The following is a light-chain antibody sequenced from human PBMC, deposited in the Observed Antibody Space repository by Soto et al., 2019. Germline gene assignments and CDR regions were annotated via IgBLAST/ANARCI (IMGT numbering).Light chain of an antibody. Sequence: QSVLTQPASVSGSPGQSITISCTGTSSDVGGYNYVSWYQQHPGKAPKLMIYDVSNRPSGVSNRFSGSKSGNTASLTISGLQAEDEADYYCSSYTSGRAYVFGTGTKVTVL. CDR2: DVS. V-gene: IGLV2-14*01. J-gene: IGLJ1*01. CDR3: SSYTSGRAYV. CDR1: SSDVGGYNY.